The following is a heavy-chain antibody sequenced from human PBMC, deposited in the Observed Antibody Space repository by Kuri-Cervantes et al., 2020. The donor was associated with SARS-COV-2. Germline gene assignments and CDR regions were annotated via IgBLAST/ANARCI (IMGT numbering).Heavy chain of an antibody. CDR2: IYSGGNT. CDR1: GFAVRNTY. V-gene: IGHV3-53*01. CDR3: ARAKSPNAALVPADY. D-gene: IGHD5-18*01. J-gene: IGHJ4*02. Sequence: ETLSLTCAASGFAVRNTYMAWVRQAPGKGLECVSVIYSGGNTYYADSVKGRFTISRDSSKNTLYLQMNGLRAEDTAVYYCARAKSPNAALVPADYWGQGTLVTVSS.